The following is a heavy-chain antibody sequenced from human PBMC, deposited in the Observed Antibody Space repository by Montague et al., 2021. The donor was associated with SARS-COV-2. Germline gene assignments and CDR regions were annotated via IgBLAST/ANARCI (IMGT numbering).Heavy chain of an antibody. CDR1: GGSINNYY. J-gene: IGHJ4*02. D-gene: IGHD4-23*01. CDR2: IYYTGST. CDR3: ARGGGWKRHFDY. Sequence: SETLSLTCNVSGGSINNYYWSWIRQSPGRGLEWIGYIYYTGSTTRNPSLDSRVTISLDTSRDLVSLELRSLTAADTAVYYCARGGGWKRHFDYWDQGTLVAVSS. V-gene: IGHV4-59*01.